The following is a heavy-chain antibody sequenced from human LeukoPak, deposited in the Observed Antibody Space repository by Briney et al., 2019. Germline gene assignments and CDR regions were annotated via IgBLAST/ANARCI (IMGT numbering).Heavy chain of an antibody. CDR3: ARGDGYNTEPYYFDY. CDR2: IIPIFGTA. CDR1: GGTFSSYA. Sequence: ASVKVSCKASGGTFSSYAISWVRQAPGQGLEWMGGIIPIFGTANYAQKFQGRVTITTDESTSTAYMELSSLRSEDTAVYYCARGDGYNTEPYYFDYWGQGTLVTVSS. J-gene: IGHJ4*02. V-gene: IGHV1-69*05. D-gene: IGHD5-24*01.